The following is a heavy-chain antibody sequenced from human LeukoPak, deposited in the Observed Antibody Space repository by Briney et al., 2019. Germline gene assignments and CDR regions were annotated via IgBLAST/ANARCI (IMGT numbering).Heavy chain of an antibody. Sequence: ASVKVSCKGSGYTLSNHAFSWVRQAPGQGLEWMGWISAYNGNTNYAQKLQGRVTMTTDTSTSTAYMELRSLRSDDTAVYYCARDERYYYDSSGPGAVDYWGQGTLVTVSS. CDR3: ARDERYYYDSSGPGAVDY. CDR1: GYTLSNHA. J-gene: IGHJ4*02. D-gene: IGHD3-22*01. CDR2: ISAYNGNT. V-gene: IGHV1-18*04.